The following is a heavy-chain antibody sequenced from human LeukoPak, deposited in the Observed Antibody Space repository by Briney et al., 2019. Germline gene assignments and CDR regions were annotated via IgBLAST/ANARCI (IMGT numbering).Heavy chain of an antibody. CDR1: GFTFDDYA. D-gene: IGHD3-22*01. Sequence: GGSLRLSCAASGFTFDDYAMHCVRQAPGKGLEWVSGISWNSGSIGYADSVKGRFTISRDNAKNSLYLQMNSLRAEDTALYYCAKDMSYDSSGPTDWGQGTLVTVSS. V-gene: IGHV3-9*01. CDR3: AKDMSYDSSGPTD. CDR2: ISWNSGSI. J-gene: IGHJ4*02.